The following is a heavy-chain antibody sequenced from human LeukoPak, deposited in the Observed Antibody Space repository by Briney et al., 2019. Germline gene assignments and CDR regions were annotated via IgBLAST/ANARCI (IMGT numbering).Heavy chain of an antibody. D-gene: IGHD6-19*01. CDR1: GGSFSGYY. CDR2: INHSGST. CDR3: ARKSAWYDY. Sequence: SETLSLTCAVYGGSFSGYYWSWIRQPPGKGLEWIGEINHSGSTNYNPSLKSRVTISVDTSNNHFSLRLSSVTAADTAVYYCARKSAWYDYWGQGTLVIVSS. V-gene: IGHV4-34*01. J-gene: IGHJ4*02.